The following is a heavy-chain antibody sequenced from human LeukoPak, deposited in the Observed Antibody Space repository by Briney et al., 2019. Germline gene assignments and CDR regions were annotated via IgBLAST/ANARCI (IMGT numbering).Heavy chain of an antibody. D-gene: IGHD2-2*01. J-gene: IGHJ4*02. CDR2: INPSGGST. V-gene: IGHV1-46*01. Sequence: SVKVSCKASGYTFTSYYMHWVRQAPGQGLEWMGIINPSGGSTSYAQKFQGRVTMTRDMSTSTVYMELSSLRSEDTAVYYCARSPGSRVPFDYWGQGTLVTVSS. CDR3: ARSPGSRVPFDY. CDR1: GYTFTSYY.